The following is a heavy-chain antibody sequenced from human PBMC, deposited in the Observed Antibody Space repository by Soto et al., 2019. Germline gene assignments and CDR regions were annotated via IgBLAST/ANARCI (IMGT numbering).Heavy chain of an antibody. CDR2: IYYSGST. D-gene: IGHD2-21*02. CDR1: GGPISSYY. J-gene: IGHJ6*02. Sequence: SETLSLTCTVSGGPISSYYWSWIRQPPGKGLEWIGYIYYSGSTNYNPSLKSRVTISVDTSKNQFSLKLSSVTAADTAVYYCARDFSPNCGGDCYRRYYYYGMDVWGQGTTVTVSS. CDR3: ARDFSPNCGGDCYRRYYYYGMDV. V-gene: IGHV4-59*01.